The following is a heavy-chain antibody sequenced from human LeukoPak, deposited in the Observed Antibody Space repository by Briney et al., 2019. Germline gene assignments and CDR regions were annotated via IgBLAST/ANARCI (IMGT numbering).Heavy chain of an antibody. V-gene: IGHV3-33*01. J-gene: IGHJ6*02. CDR3: ARDGSITIFGVVEDYYYYGMDV. CDR1: GFTFSSYG. Sequence: PGGSLRLSCAASGFTFSSYGMHWVRQAPGKGLEWVAVIWYDGSNKYYADSVKGRFTISRDNSKNTLYLQVNSLRAEDTAVYYCARDGSITIFGVVEDYYYYGMDVWGQGTTVTVSS. D-gene: IGHD3-3*01. CDR2: IWYDGSNK.